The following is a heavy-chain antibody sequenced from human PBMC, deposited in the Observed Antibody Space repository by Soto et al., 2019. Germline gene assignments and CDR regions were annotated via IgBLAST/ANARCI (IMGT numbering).Heavy chain of an antibody. V-gene: IGHV1-69*13. CDR1: GGTFSSYA. J-gene: IGHJ6*02. CDR2: IIPIFGTA. D-gene: IGHD3-9*01. Sequence: SVKVSCKASGGTFSSYAISWVRQAPGQGLEWMGGIIPIFGTANYAQKFQGRVTITADESTSTAYMELSSLRSEDTAVYYCARVSYYDILTGYFSYYYYYGMDVWGQGTKVTVSS. CDR3: ARVSYYDILTGYFSYYYYYGMDV.